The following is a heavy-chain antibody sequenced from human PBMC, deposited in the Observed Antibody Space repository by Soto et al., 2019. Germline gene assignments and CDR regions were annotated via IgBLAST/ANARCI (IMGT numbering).Heavy chain of an antibody. D-gene: IGHD2-8*02. V-gene: IGHV3-49*04. CDR3: TRDLVVATPYYYYYYGMDV. Sequence: GGALRLSCTASGFTVGDYAMSWVRQAPGKGLEWVGFIRSKAYGGTTEYAASVKGRFTISRDDSKSIAYLQMNSLKTEDTAVYYCTRDLVVATPYYYYYYGMDVWGQGTTVTVSS. CDR1: GFTVGDYA. CDR2: IRSKAYGGTT. J-gene: IGHJ6*02.